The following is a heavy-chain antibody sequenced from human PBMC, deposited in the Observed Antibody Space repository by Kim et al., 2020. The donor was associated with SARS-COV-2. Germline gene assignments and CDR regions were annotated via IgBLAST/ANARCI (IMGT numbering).Heavy chain of an antibody. D-gene: IGHD2-2*01. Sequence: GGSLRLSCAASGFTFDDYAMHWVRQAPGKGLEWVSLISGDGGSTYYADSVKGRFTISRDNSKNSLYLQMNSLRTEDTALYYCAKDRRRWVPAGTRDYWGQGTLVTVSS. CDR3: AKDRRRWVPAGTRDY. V-gene: IGHV3-43*02. CDR2: ISGDGGST. CDR1: GFTFDDYA. J-gene: IGHJ4*02.